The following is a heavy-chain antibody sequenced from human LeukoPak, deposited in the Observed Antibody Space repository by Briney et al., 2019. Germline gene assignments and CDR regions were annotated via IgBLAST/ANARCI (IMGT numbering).Heavy chain of an antibody. Sequence: GGSLRLSCAASGFTFSSYAMSWVRQAPGKGLEWVSAISGSGGSTYYADSVKGRFTISRDNSKNTLYLQMNSLRAEDTAVYYCARDGYYGSGSYLSRLDDPWGQGTLVTVSS. CDR2: ISGSGGST. V-gene: IGHV3-23*01. J-gene: IGHJ5*02. CDR3: ARDGYYGSGSYLSRLDDP. CDR1: GFTFSSYA. D-gene: IGHD3-10*01.